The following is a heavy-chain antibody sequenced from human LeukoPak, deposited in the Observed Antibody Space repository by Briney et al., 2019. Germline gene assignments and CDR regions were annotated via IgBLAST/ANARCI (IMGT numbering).Heavy chain of an antibody. Sequence: GGSLRLSCAASGFTFSSYSMNWVRQAPGKGLEWVANIKQDGSEKYYVDSVKGRFTISRGNAKNSLYLQMNSLRAEDTAVYYCARVGYYDYFDYWGQGTLVTVSS. J-gene: IGHJ4*02. CDR3: ARVGYYDYFDY. D-gene: IGHD3-10*01. V-gene: IGHV3-7*01. CDR1: GFTFSSYS. CDR2: IKQDGSEK.